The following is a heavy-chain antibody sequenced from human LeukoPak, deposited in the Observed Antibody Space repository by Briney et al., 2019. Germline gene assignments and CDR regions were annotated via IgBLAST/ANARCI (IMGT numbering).Heavy chain of an antibody. V-gene: IGHV4-39*01. CDR3: ARGQRTVSSSWYGVEFDP. CDR2: IYYSGST. CDR1: GGSISSSSYY. J-gene: IGHJ5*02. D-gene: IGHD6-13*01. Sequence: SETLSLTCTVSGGSISSSSYYWGWIRQPPGKGLEWIGSIYYSGSTYYNPSLKSRVTISVDTSKNQFSLKLSSVTAADTAVYYCARGQRTVSSSWYGVEFDPWGQGTLVTVSS.